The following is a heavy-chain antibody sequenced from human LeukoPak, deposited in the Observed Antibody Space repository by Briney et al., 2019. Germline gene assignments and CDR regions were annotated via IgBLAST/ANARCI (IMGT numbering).Heavy chain of an antibody. CDR3: AKDSYSKGDF. J-gene: IGHJ4*02. D-gene: IGHD6-13*01. CDR1: GFTFSSYS. CDR2: INYSGSYI. V-gene: IGHV3-21*01. Sequence: GGSLRLSCAASGFTFSSYSMNWVRQAPGKGLEWVSSINYSGSYIVYADSVKGRFTMSRDNAKNSLYLQMNSLRAEDTAVYYCAKDSYSKGDFWGQGVLVTVSS.